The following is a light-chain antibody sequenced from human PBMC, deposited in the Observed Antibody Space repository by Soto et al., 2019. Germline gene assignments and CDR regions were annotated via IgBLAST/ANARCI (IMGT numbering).Light chain of an antibody. J-gene: IGKJ1*01. Sequence: DIQMTQSPSTLSSSVGDRVTITCRASQSITGWVAWYQQKPGKAPKLMIYDASTLEGGVPSRFSGGGSGTDFSLXISSLQPEDFATYYCQQYFSYSPWTFGQGTIVELK. CDR2: DAS. CDR3: QQYFSYSPWT. CDR1: QSITGW. V-gene: IGKV1-5*01.